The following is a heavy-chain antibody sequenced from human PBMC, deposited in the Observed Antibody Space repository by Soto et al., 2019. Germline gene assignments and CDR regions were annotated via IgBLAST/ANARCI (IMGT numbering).Heavy chain of an antibody. CDR3: ARFAVLGPHAMTKNAGYYFDY. CDR1: GGSISSSNW. CDR2: IYHSGST. D-gene: IGHD4-17*01. V-gene: IGHV4-4*02. J-gene: IGHJ4*02. Sequence: PSETLSLTCAVSGGSISSSNWWSWVRQPPGKGLEWIGEIYHSGSTNYNPSLKSRVTISVDKSKNQFSLKLSSVTAADTAVYYCARFAVLGPHAMTKNAGYYFDYWGQGTLVTVSS.